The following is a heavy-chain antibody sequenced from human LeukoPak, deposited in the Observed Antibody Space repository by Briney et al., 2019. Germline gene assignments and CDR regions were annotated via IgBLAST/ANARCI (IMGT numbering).Heavy chain of an antibody. Sequence: GSLRLSCAASGFTFSSYGMHWVRQAPGKGLEWVAVISYDGSNKYYADSVKGRFTISRDNSKNTLYLQMNSLRAEDTAVYYCAKDLHGGYSGYDYDYWGQGTLVTVSS. V-gene: IGHV3-30*18. D-gene: IGHD5-12*01. J-gene: IGHJ4*02. CDR2: ISYDGSNK. CDR3: AKDLHGGYSGYDYDY. CDR1: GFTFSSYG.